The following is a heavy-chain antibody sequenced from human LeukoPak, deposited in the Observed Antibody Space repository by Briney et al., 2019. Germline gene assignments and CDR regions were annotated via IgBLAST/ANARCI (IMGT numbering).Heavy chain of an antibody. Sequence: GGSLRLSCAASGFSFSRYAMTWVRQAPGKGLEWVSGISDSGYRTYKADSVQGRFTIYRDNSKNTLYLQMNSLRAEDTAVYYCAALIIAVAGSFDYWGQETLVTVSS. V-gene: IGHV3-23*01. D-gene: IGHD6-19*01. CDR2: ISDSGYRT. CDR3: AALIIAVAGSFDY. CDR1: GFSFSRYA. J-gene: IGHJ4*02.